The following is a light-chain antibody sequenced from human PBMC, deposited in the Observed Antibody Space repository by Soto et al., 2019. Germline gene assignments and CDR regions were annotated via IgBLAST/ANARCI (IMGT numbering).Light chain of an antibody. Sequence: EIVLTQSPGTLSLSPGERATLSCRASQNVDTNYLAWYQQKPVQAPRIIIFGASGRATGIPDRFSGSGSGTDFTLTISRLEPEDFAMYYCQQYGSLSWTFGQGTKVEIK. V-gene: IGKV3-20*01. CDR1: QNVDTNY. CDR2: GAS. CDR3: QQYGSLSWT. J-gene: IGKJ1*01.